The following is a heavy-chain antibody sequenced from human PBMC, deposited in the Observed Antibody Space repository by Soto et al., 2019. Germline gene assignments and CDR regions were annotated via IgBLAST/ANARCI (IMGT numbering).Heavy chain of an antibody. J-gene: IGHJ4*02. Sequence: EVQLLESGGGLVLPGGSLTLSCVVSGLSSRSHAMYWVRQAPGRGLEWVAGISGGGYTAYYPDSVRGRFIISRDNSKNTVYLQIDTLRVDDTAVYYCSKAQGVATINSNFVSWGQGTLVTVAS. D-gene: IGHD5-12*01. CDR3: SKAQGVATINSNFVS. CDR1: GLSSRSHA. CDR2: ISGGGYTA. V-gene: IGHV3-23*01.